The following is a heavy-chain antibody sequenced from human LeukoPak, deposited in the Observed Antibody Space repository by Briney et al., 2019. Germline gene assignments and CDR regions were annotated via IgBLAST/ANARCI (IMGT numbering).Heavy chain of an antibody. V-gene: IGHV4-61*02. CDR3: ARVAVTMVRGVIIGWFDP. CDR2: IYTSGST. D-gene: IGHD3-10*01. J-gene: IGHJ5*02. Sequence: PSQTLSLTCTVCGGSLSSGSYYWSWIRQPAGKGLEWIGRIYTSGSTNYNPSLKSRVTISVDTSKNQFSLKLSSVTAADTAVYYCARVAVTMVRGVIIGWFDPWGQGTLVTVSS. CDR1: GGSLSSGSYY.